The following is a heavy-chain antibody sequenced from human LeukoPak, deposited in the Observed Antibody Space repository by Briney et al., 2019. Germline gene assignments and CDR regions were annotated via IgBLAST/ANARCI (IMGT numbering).Heavy chain of an antibody. J-gene: IGHJ4*02. CDR2: ISGSGGST. Sequence: PGGSLRLSCAASGFTFSSYAMSWVRQAPGKGLEWVSAISGSGGSTYYADSVKGRFTISRDNSKNTLYLQMNSLRAEDTAVYYCAISADYDYVWGSPPRDYWGQGTLVTVSS. D-gene: IGHD3-16*01. V-gene: IGHV3-23*01. CDR1: GFTFSSYA. CDR3: AISADYDYVWGSPPRDY.